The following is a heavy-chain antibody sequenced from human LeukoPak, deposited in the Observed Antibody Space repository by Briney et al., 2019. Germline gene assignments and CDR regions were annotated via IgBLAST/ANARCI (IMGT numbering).Heavy chain of an antibody. CDR2: INHNGGT. CDR1: GGSFSDYS. V-gene: IGHV4-34*01. CDR3: ARVGYSYSINDWSRTGLGAYATKYYYYLDV. J-gene: IGHJ6*03. Sequence: SETLSLTCAVYGGSFSDYSWTWIRQAPGEGLEWIGEINHNGGTNHNPSLVSRVIMSVDTSKNQFSLKVSSVTAADTAVYYCARVGYSYSINDWSRTGLGAYATKYYYYLDVWGKGTTVTVSS. D-gene: IGHD5-18*01.